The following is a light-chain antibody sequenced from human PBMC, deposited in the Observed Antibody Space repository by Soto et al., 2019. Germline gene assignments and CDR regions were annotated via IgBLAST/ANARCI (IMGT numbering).Light chain of an antibody. CDR1: QGISSA. CDR2: AAS. J-gene: IGKJ2*01. CDR3: QHFNSFLYT. Sequence: AIQLTQSPSSLSASVGDRVTITCRASQGISSALAWYQQIPGKAPKLLVYAASSLESGVPSRFSGSGSGTDFTLTISSLQPEDFAIYYCQHFNSFLYTFGPGTKLEIK. V-gene: IGKV1-13*02.